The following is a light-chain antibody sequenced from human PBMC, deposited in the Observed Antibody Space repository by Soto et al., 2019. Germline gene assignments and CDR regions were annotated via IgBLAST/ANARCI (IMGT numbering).Light chain of an antibody. V-gene: IGKV3-11*01. CDR3: QKRSNSLT. J-gene: IGKJ4*01. CDR1: QSVSSY. Sequence: EIVLTQSPATLSLSPGERATLSCRASQSVSSYLAWYQQKPGQAPRLLIYDASNRATGIPARFSGSGSGTDFTLTISSLEPEDFAVYYCQKRSNSLTFGGETKVEIK. CDR2: DAS.